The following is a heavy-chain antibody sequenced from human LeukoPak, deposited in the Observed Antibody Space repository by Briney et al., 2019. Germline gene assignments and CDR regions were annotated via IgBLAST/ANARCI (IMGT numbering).Heavy chain of an antibody. CDR2: ISSNGGST. Sequence: TGGSLRLSCAASGFTFSSYAMHWVRQAPGKGLEYVSAISSNGGSTYYANSVKGRFTISRDNSKNTLYLQMGSLRAEDMAVYYCASADPAGYYYGMDVWGQGTTVTVSS. V-gene: IGHV3-64*01. J-gene: IGHJ6*02. CDR3: ASADPAGYYYGMDV. D-gene: IGHD1-14*01. CDR1: GFTFSSYA.